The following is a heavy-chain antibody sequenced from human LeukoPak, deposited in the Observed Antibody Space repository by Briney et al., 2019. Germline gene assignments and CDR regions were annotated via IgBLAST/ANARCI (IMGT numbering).Heavy chain of an antibody. CDR2: ISYDGSNK. CDR3: ARDVLL. J-gene: IGHJ4*02. Sequence: GGSLRLSCAASGFTFSSYGMHWVRQAPGKGLERVAVISYDGSNKYYADSVKGRFTISRDNSKNTLYLQMNSLRAEDTAVYYCARDVLLGGQGTLVTVSS. D-gene: IGHD2-21*01. CDR1: GFTFSSYG. V-gene: IGHV3-30*03.